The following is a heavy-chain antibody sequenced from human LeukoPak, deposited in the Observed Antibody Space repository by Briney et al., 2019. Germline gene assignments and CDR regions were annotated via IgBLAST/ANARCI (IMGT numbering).Heavy chain of an antibody. Sequence: SETLSLTCTVSGGSISSYYWSWIRRPPGKGLEWIGYIYYSGSTNYNPSLKSRVTISVDTSKNQFSLKLSSVTAADTAVYYCASLGWLQPVDYWGQGTLVTVSS. CDR3: ASLGWLQPVDY. D-gene: IGHD5-24*01. J-gene: IGHJ4*02. V-gene: IGHV4-59*08. CDR1: GGSISSYY. CDR2: IYYSGST.